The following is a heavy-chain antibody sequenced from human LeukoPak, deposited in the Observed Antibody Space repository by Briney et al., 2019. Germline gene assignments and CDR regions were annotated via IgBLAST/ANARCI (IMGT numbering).Heavy chain of an antibody. CDR2: INWNGGST. CDR1: GFTFDDYG. J-gene: IGHJ4*02. D-gene: IGHD3-3*01. Sequence: GGSLRLSCAASGFTFDDYGMSWVRQAPGKGLEWVSGINWNGGSTGYADSVKGRFTISRDNAKNSLYLQMNSLRAEDTAVYYCARVRRFLEWLSTGYFDYWGQGTLVTVSS. CDR3: ARVRRFLEWLSTGYFDY. V-gene: IGHV3-20*04.